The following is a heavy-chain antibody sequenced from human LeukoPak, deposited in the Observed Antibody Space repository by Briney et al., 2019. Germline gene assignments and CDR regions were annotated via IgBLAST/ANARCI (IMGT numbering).Heavy chain of an antibody. CDR3: ARDWRYSVILTEDYYYYYYMDV. J-gene: IGHJ6*03. CDR1: GYTFTGYY. CDR2: INPNSGGT. D-gene: IGHD1-26*01. Sequence: GASVKVSCKASGYTFTGYYMHWVRQAPGQGLEWMGWINPNSGGTNYAQKFQGRVTMTRDTSISTAYMELSRLRSDDTAVYYCARDWRYSVILTEDYYYYYYMDVWGKGNTVTVSS. V-gene: IGHV1-2*02.